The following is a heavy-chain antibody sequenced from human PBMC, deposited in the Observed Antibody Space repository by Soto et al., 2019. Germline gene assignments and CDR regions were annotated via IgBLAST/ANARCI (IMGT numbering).Heavy chain of an antibody. D-gene: IGHD3-10*01. CDR1: GYVFSGYG. Sequence: QVQLVQSGAEVKKPGASVKVSCKSSGYVFSGYGINWGRQVPGQGLEWMGWISAYQGNKNYAQKFQGRVTMTTDPSTSTAYMELRSLRSDDTAVYYCARDLDGSGSYYTAYWGQGSLGTVSS. V-gene: IGHV1-18*01. CDR2: ISAYQGNK. J-gene: IGHJ4*02. CDR3: ARDLDGSGSYYTAY.